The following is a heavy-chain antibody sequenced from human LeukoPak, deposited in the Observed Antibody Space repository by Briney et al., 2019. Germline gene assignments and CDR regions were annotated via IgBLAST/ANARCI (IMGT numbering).Heavy chain of an antibody. CDR3: AREVTSMDV. J-gene: IGHJ6*02. CDR2: SDWDDDK. V-gene: IGHV2-70*11. CDR1: GFSLTTSGFC. D-gene: IGHD2-21*02. Sequence: SGPALVKPTQTLTLTCTFSGFSLTTSGFCVNWIRQVPGKALQWLARSDWDDDKKYNKSLRTRLSISKDTSKNQVVFRMTNMDPVDTGTYFCAREVTSMDVWGQGTTVIVSS.